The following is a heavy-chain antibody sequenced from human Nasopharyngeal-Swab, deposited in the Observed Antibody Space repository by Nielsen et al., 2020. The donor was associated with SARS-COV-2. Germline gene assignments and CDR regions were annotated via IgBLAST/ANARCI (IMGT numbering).Heavy chain of an antibody. CDR3: AKHPIRIYYYYMDV. V-gene: IGHV3-23*01. CDR2: ISGSGGST. D-gene: IGHD2/OR15-2a*01. CDR1: GFTFSSYA. Sequence: GESLKISCAASGFTFSSYAMSWVRQAPGKGLEWVSAISGSGGSTYYADSVKGRFTISRDNSKNTLYLQMNSLRAEDTAVYYCAKHPIRIYYYYMDVRGKGTTVTVSS. J-gene: IGHJ6*03.